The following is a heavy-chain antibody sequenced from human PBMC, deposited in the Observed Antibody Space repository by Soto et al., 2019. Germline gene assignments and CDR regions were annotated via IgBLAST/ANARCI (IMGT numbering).Heavy chain of an antibody. CDR3: ARGGITMVRGVIEYYFDY. D-gene: IGHD3-10*01. J-gene: IGHJ4*02. CDR1: GFTFSSYD. V-gene: IGHV3-13*01. Sequence: EVQLVESGGGLVQPGGSLRLSCAASGFTFSSYDMHWVRQATGKGLEWVSAIGTAGDTYYPGSVKGRFTISRENAKNSLYLQMNSLRAGDTAVYYCARGGITMVRGVIEYYFDYWGQGTLVTVSS. CDR2: IGTAGDT.